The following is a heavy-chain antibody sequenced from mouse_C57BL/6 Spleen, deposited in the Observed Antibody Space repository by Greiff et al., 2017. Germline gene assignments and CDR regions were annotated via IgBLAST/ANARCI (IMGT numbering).Heavy chain of an antibody. J-gene: IGHJ2*01. CDR1: GFTFTDYY. Sequence: VQLKESGGGLVQPGGSLSLSCAASGFTFTDYYMSWVRQPPGKALEWLGFIRNKANGYTTEYSASVKGRFTISRDNSQSILYLQMNALRAEDSATYYCARGGLYYFDYWGQGTTLTVSS. D-gene: IGHD3-1*01. V-gene: IGHV7-3*01. CDR3: ARGGLYYFDY. CDR2: IRNKANGYTT.